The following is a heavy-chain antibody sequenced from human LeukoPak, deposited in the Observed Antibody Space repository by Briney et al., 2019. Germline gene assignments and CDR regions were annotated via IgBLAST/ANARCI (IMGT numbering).Heavy chain of an antibody. D-gene: IGHD3-3*01. CDR2: ISYDGSNK. Sequence: GGSLRLSCAASGFTFSSYAMHWVRQAPGKGLEWVAVISYDGSNKYYADSVKGRFTISRDNSKNTLYLQMYSLRAEDTAVYYCARAIRFLEWLWDDAFDIWGQGTMVTVSS. CDR3: ARAIRFLEWLWDDAFDI. V-gene: IGHV3-30-3*01. CDR1: GFTFSSYA. J-gene: IGHJ3*02.